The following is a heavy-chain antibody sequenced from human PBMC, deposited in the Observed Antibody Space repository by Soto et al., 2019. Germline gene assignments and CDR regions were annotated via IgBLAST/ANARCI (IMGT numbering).Heavy chain of an antibody. D-gene: IGHD1-1*01. J-gene: IGHJ4*02. V-gene: IGHV3-48*03. Sequence: EVQLVASGGDLVPPGGSLRLSCAVSGLTFSTDEMNWVRQAPGKGLEWLAYISYTSTTIKYADSVKGRFAVCRDNAKKSLYLQRNNLRVEDTAIYYCVREGGSLAFDSWGQGTLVTVSS. CDR3: VREGGSLAFDS. CDR1: GLTFSTDE. CDR2: ISYTSTTI.